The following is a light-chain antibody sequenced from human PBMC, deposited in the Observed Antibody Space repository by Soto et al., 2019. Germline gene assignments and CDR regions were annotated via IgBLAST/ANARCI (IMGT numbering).Light chain of an antibody. CDR3: MSYAGNNVI. J-gene: IGLJ2*01. V-gene: IGLV2-8*01. CDR1: SSDVGTYNY. Sequence: QSALTQPPSASGSPGQSLTISCTGTSSDVGTYNYVSWYQQRPGRAPKLMIYDVSERPSGVPNRFSGSKAGNTASLTVSGLQAEDEADYYCMSYAGNNVIFGGGTQLTVL. CDR2: DVS.